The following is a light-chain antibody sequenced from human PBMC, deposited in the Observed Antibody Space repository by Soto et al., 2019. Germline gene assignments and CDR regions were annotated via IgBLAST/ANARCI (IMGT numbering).Light chain of an antibody. CDR3: QQYTSWQT. CDR2: GAS. CDR1: RGISNN. J-gene: IGKJ1*01. V-gene: IGKV3-15*01. Sequence: EIVMTQSPASLSVSPGGRATLSCRASRGISNNLAWYQQRPGQPPRLLIYGASTRATGVPARFSGSGWGTDFTLTSSGLQSDDFAVYYCQQYTSWQTFGQGTQVDIK.